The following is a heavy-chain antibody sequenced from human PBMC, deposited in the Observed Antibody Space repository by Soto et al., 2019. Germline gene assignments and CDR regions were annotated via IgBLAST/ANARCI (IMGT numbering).Heavy chain of an antibody. CDR2: IYYSSKT. CDR3: AKNLTRTGRFDY. J-gene: IGHJ4*02. Sequence: ETLSLTCPLSGGSITSTTYFGAWIRKPPGKGLEWVGSIYYSSKTHYNPSLKSRVTISVDRSKNQFSLQMSSVTAADTAVYYCAKNLTRTGRFDYWGQGSLVTVSS. CDR1: GGSITSTTYF. V-gene: IGHV4-39*01. D-gene: IGHD2-2*01.